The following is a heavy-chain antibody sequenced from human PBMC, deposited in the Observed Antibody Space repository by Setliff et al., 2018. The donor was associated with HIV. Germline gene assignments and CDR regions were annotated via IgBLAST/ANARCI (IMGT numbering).Heavy chain of an antibody. CDR1: GFTFNTSA. V-gene: IGHV1-58*02. J-gene: IGHJ6*03. CDR3: AARPGVDSSGYYDYYYMDV. D-gene: IGHD3-22*01. CDR2: IVVGSGNT. Sequence: SVKVSCKASGFTFNTSAIQWVRQARGRRLEWIGWIVVGSGNTNYAQKFQERVTITRDMSTSTSYMELTNLRSEDTAVYYCAARPGVDSSGYYDYYYMDVWAKGTTVTVS.